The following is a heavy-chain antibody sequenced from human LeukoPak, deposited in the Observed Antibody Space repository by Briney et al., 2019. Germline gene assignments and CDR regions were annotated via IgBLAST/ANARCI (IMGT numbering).Heavy chain of an antibody. Sequence: GGSLRLSCAASGFTFSSYGMHWVRQAPGKGLEWVAVIWYDGSNYYYADSVKGRFTISRDNSKNTLYLQMNSLRVEDTAVYYCARDRLGVTKVSYYYGMDVWGQGTTVTVSS. CDR2: IWYDGSNY. D-gene: IGHD2-21*02. CDR1: GFTFSSYG. V-gene: IGHV3-33*01. CDR3: ARDRLGVTKVSYYYGMDV. J-gene: IGHJ6*02.